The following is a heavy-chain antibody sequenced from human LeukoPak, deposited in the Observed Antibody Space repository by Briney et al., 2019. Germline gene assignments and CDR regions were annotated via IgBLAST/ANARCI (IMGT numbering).Heavy chain of an antibody. CDR2: INGSGGST. Sequence: GGSLRLSCAASGFTFSSHAMSWVRQAPGKGLEWVSAINGSGGSTYYADSVKGRFTISRDNSKNTLYLQINSLRAEDTAVYYCARDSYWYPVDYWGQGTLVTVSS. CDR1: GFTFSSHA. V-gene: IGHV3-23*01. D-gene: IGHD1-26*01. J-gene: IGHJ4*02. CDR3: ARDSYWYPVDY.